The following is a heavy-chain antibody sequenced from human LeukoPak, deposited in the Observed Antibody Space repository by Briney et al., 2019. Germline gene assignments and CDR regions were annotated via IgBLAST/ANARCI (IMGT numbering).Heavy chain of an antibody. CDR1: GFNFSSYA. CDR3: AKDSYYDYVWGSYRYTNQFDY. CDR2: ISGSGVST. D-gene: IGHD3-16*02. J-gene: IGHJ4*02. V-gene: IGHV3-23*01. Sequence: GGSLRLSCAASGFNFSSYAMHWVRQAPGKGLEWVSAISGSGVSTYYADSVKGRFTISRDNSKNTLYLQMNSLRAEDTAVYYCAKDSYYDYVWGSYRYTNQFDYWGQGTLVTVSS.